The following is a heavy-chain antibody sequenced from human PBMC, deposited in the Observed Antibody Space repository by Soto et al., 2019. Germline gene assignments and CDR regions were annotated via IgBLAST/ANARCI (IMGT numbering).Heavy chain of an antibody. J-gene: IGHJ4*02. Sequence: GGSLRLSCAASGFTFSSYAMSWVRQSPGKGLEWVSAISGSGGSTYYADSVKGRFTISRDNSKNTLYLQMNSLRAEDTAVYYCAKDQPYYYDSSGYYYWGQGTLVTVSS. CDR2: ISGSGGST. D-gene: IGHD3-22*01. CDR3: AKDQPYYYDSSGYYY. CDR1: GFTFSSYA. V-gene: IGHV3-23*01.